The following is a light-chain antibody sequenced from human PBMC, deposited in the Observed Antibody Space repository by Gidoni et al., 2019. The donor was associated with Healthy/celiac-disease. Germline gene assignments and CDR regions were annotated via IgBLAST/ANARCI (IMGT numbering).Light chain of an antibody. J-gene: IGLJ2*01. CDR2: GNS. CDR3: QSYDSSLSGSV. V-gene: IGLV1-40*01. CDR1: SSNIGAGYD. Sequence: QSVLTQPPSVSGAPGQRVTISCTGSSSNIGAGYDVHCYQKLPGTAPKLLIYGNSNRPSGVPDRFSGSKSGTSASLAITGLQDEDEADYYCQSYDSSLSGSVFGGGTKLTVL.